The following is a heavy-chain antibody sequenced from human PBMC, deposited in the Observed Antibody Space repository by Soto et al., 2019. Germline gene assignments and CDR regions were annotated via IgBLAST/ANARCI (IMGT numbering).Heavy chain of an antibody. J-gene: IGHJ4*02. V-gene: IGHV1-69*12. D-gene: IGHD1-26*01. CDR1: GDSFSSYS. Sequence: QVQLVQSGAEVKEPGSSVRVSCKASGDSFSSYSFSWVRQAPGQGLEWMGGFSPNFGAANYAQRFLDRLTITADEFTSTAYMELSSLRFEATAVYYCARGVTSGSFPPFDYWGQGTLVTVSS. CDR3: ARGVTSGSFPPFDY. CDR2: FSPNFGAA.